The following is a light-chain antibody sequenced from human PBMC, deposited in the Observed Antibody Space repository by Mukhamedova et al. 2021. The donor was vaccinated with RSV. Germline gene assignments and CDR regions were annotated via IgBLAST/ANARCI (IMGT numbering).Light chain of an antibody. J-gene: IGKJ3*01. Sequence: WYQRRVHGEAPELLIYDATSLESGVSSRLRGTGSGTNYTLTISSLQSAAYATYYCQQCNSLSFTFGPGTQVDIK. CDR2: DAT. V-gene: IGKV1-13*02. CDR3: QQCNSLSFT.